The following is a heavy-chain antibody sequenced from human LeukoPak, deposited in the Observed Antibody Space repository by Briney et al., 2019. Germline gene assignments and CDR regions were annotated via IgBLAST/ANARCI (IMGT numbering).Heavy chain of an antibody. J-gene: IGHJ4*02. V-gene: IGHV4-59*12. D-gene: IGHD1-26*01. CDR3: ARDCLFRSSQDY. Sequence: NASETLSPTCAVYGGSFSGYYWSWIRHPPGKGLEWIGYIYYSGSTNYNPSLKSRVTMSVDTSKNQFSLKLSSVTAADTAVYYCARDCLFRSSQDYWGQGTLVTVSS. CDR1: GGSFSGYY. CDR2: IYYSGST.